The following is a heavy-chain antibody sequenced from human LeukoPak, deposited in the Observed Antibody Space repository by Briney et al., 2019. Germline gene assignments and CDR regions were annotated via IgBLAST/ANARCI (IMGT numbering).Heavy chain of an antibody. CDR2: INHSGST. CDR1: GGSFSGYY. D-gene: IGHD5-12*01. CDR3: ARGSGPATFDI. Sequence: KPSETLSLTCAVYGGSFSGYYWSWIRQPPGKGLEWIGEINHSGSTNYNPSLKSRVTISVDTSKNQFSLKLSSVTAADTAVYYCARGSGPATFDIWGQGTMVTVSS. J-gene: IGHJ3*02. V-gene: IGHV4-34*01.